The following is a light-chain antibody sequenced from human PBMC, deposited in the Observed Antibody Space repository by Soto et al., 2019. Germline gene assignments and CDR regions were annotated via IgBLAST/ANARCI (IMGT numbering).Light chain of an antibody. Sequence: EIVLTQSPATLSLSPGERATLSCRASQSVISYLAWYQQRPGQAPRLLIYGASSRATGIPARFSGSGSGTEFTLTISSLQSEDFATYYCQQYYSYPRTFGQGTKVDIK. V-gene: IGKV3-15*01. CDR3: QQYYSYPRT. J-gene: IGKJ1*01. CDR2: GAS. CDR1: QSVISY.